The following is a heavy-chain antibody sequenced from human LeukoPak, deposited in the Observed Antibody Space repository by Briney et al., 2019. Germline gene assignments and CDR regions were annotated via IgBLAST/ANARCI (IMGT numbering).Heavy chain of an antibody. J-gene: IGHJ6*03. CDR1: GYSISRGYY. V-gene: IGHV4-38-2*01. D-gene: IGHD2-15*01. CDR3: ASHTRFQAYYYYLDV. Sequence: SETLSLTCAVSGYSISRGYYWGLIRQPPGKGLEWIGRIYHSGSTDYNPSLKSRVTISGDTSKNQFSLKLSSVTAADTALYYCASHTRFQAYYYYLDVWGKGTTVTVSS. CDR2: IYHSGST.